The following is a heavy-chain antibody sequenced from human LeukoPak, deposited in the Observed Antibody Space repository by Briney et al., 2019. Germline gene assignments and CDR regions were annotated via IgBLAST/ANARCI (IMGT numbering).Heavy chain of an antibody. J-gene: IGHJ4*02. CDR2: MNPNSGNT. Sequence: ASVMVSCKASGYTFTSYDINWVRQATGQGLEWMGWMNPNSGNTGYAQKFQGRVTMTRNTSISTAYMELSSLRSEDTAVYYCARVHMGVTEEFDYWGQGTLVTVSS. D-gene: IGHD2-21*02. CDR1: GYTFTSYD. V-gene: IGHV1-8*01. CDR3: ARVHMGVTEEFDY.